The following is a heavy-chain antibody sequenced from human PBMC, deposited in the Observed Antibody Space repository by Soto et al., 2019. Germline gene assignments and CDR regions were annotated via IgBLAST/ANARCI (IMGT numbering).Heavy chain of an antibody. D-gene: IGHD3-16*01. J-gene: IGHJ4*02. CDR3: AREGGRGSGSYYLDY. V-gene: IGHV3-74*03. Sequence: EVQLVESGGGLVQPGGSLSLPCAASGFTFSMYWMHWVRQAPGKGLRWVSRINGDGTDTTYADSGEGRFTLSRDNAKNTVYLQMNGLRAEDTAVYYCAREGGRGSGSYYLDYWGQETLVTVSS. CDR1: GFTFSMYW. CDR2: INGDGTDT.